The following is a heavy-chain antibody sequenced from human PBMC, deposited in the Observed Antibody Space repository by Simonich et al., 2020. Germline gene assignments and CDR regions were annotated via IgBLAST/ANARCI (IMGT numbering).Heavy chain of an antibody. CDR2: IYHNEST. D-gene: IGHD6-13*01. V-gene: IGHV4-38-2*01. CDR1: GYSISSGYY. CDR3: ARVGYSNYYYYGMDV. J-gene: IGHJ6*02. Sequence: QVQLQESGPGLVKPSETLSLTCAVSGYSISSGYYWGWIRQPPGKGLEWIVSIYHNESTYYNPALNRRVTRSVDTSKNQFSRKLSSVTAADTAVYYCARVGYSNYYYYGMDVWGQGTKVTVSS.